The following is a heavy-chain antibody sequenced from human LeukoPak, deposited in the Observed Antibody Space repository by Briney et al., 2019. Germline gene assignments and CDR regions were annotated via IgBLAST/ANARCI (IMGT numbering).Heavy chain of an antibody. J-gene: IGHJ6*03. V-gene: IGHV3-30*04. CDR3: ARQPEWELQQIYYYYMDV. CDR2: ISYDGSNK. D-gene: IGHD1-26*01. Sequence: PGRSLRLSCAASGFTFSSYAMHWVRQAPGKGLEWVAVISYDGSNKYYADSVKGRFTISRDNSKNTLYLQMNSLRAEDTAVYYCARQPEWELQQIYYYYMDVWGKGTTVTVSS. CDR1: GFTFSSYA.